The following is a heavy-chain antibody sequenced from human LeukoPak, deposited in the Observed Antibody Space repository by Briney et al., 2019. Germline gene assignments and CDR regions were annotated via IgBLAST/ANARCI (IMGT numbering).Heavy chain of an antibody. CDR2: IYSGGYT. Sequence: PGGSLRLSCAASGFTVSSSYMIWVRQAPGKGLEWVSVIYSGGYTYYADTVKGRFTISRDNSKNTLYLQMSSLRAEDTAVYYCAKGTLGYCSGGSCYSGYWGQGTLVTVSS. CDR3: AKGTLGYCSGGSCYSGY. J-gene: IGHJ4*02. CDR1: GFTVSSSY. D-gene: IGHD2-15*01. V-gene: IGHV3-53*01.